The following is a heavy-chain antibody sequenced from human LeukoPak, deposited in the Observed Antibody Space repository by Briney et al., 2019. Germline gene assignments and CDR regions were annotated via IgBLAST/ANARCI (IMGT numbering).Heavy chain of an antibody. CDR3: ARDDCGDTCYPGGY. CDR2: IKAGNGDT. V-gene: IGHV1-3*01. CDR1: GYTFTNYV. J-gene: IGHJ4*02. Sequence: ASVKVSFKASGYTFTNYVVHWVRQAPGQRPEWMGWIKAGNGDTKYSHHFQGRVTIARDTSASTAYMELSSLTSEDTALYYCARDDCGDTCYPGGYWGQGTLVTVSS. D-gene: IGHD2-21*01.